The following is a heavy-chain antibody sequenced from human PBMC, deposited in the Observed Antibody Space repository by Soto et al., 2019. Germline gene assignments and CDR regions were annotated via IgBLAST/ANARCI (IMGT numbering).Heavy chain of an antibody. V-gene: IGHV3-11*01. J-gene: IGHJ5*02. D-gene: IGHD6-19*01. CDR1: GFTSSDYY. CDR2: ISSSGSTI. Sequence: GGSLRLSCAASGFTSSDYYMSWIRQAPGKGLEWVSYISSSGSTIYYADSVKGRFTISRDNAKSSLYLQMNSLRAEDTAVYYCARDKANGYSSGWYGENWFDPWGQGTLVTVSS. CDR3: ARDKANGYSSGWYGENWFDP.